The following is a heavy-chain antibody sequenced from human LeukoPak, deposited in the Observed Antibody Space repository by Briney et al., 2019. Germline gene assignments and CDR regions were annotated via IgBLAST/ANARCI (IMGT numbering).Heavy chain of an antibody. CDR2: ISAYNGNT. D-gene: IGHD4-17*01. CDR1: GYTFTNYG. Sequence: ASVTVSCKASGYTFTNYGISWVRRAPGQGLEWMGWISAYNGNTNYAQKLQGRVTMTTDTSTSTAYMELRSLRSDDTAVYYCARDYGDYGWFDPWGQGTLVTGSS. CDR3: ARDYGDYGWFDP. V-gene: IGHV1-18*04. J-gene: IGHJ5*02.